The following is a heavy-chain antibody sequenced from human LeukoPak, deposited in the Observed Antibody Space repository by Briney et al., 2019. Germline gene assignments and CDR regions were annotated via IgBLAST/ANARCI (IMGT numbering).Heavy chain of an antibody. CDR2: ISYDGSNK. CDR3: ARSYGDSAPTDY. D-gene: IGHD4-17*01. V-gene: IGHV3-30-3*01. CDR1: GFTFSSYA. Sequence: GGSLRLSCAASGFTFSSYAMRWVRQAPGKGLEWVAVISYDGSNKYYADSVKGRFTISRDNSKNTLYLQMNSLRAEDTAVYYCARSYGDSAPTDYWGQGTLVTVSS. J-gene: IGHJ4*02.